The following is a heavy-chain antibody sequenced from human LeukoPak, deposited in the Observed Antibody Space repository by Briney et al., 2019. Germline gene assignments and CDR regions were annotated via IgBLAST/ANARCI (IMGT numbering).Heavy chain of an antibody. CDR2: ISYDGSNK. CDR1: GFTFSSYG. CDR3: AKGPRRTAVLRYFDWLFGY. Sequence: GGSLRLSCAASGFTFSSYGMHWVRPAPGKGLERVAVISYDGSNKYYADSVKGRFTISRDNSKNTLYLQMNSLRAEDTAVYYCAKGPRRTAVLRYFDWLFGYWGQGTLVTVSS. J-gene: IGHJ4*02. V-gene: IGHV3-30*18. D-gene: IGHD3-9*01.